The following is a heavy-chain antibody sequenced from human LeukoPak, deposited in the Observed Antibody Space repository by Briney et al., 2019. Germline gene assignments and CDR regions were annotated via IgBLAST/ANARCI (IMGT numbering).Heavy chain of an antibody. Sequence: SETLSLTCAVSGYSISSGYYWGWIRQPPGKGLEWIGSIYHSGSTYYNPSLKSRVTISVDTSKNQFSLKLSSVTAADTAVYYCARYGSAETFDYWGQGTPVTVSS. CDR1: GYSISSGYY. V-gene: IGHV4-38-2*01. CDR2: IYHSGST. CDR3: ARYGSAETFDY. J-gene: IGHJ4*02. D-gene: IGHD3-10*01.